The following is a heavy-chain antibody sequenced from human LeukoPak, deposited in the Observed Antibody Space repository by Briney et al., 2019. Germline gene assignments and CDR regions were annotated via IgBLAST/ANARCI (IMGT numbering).Heavy chain of an antibody. CDR3: AREGYYDSSASGAFDI. Sequence: SETLSLTCTVSGGSVRSSRYYWGWVRQPPGKGLEWIVSVYYSGKTYYNPSLRSRVTMLVDTSKNLFSLKLSSVAAADTAVYYCAREGYYDSSASGAFDIWGQGTMVTVSS. CDR2: VYYSGKT. J-gene: IGHJ3*02. CDR1: GGSVRSSRYY. V-gene: IGHV4-39*07. D-gene: IGHD3-22*01.